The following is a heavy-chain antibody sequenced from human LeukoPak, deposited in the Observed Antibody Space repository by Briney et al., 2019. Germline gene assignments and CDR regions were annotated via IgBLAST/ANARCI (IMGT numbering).Heavy chain of an antibody. CDR1: GGTFSSYA. V-gene: IGHV1-69*13. CDR2: IIPIFGTA. CDR3: ARAKADYGDYVDYYYYGMDV. Sequence: GASVKVSCKASGGTFSSYAISWVRQAPGQGLEWMGGIIPIFGTANYAQKFQGRVTITADESTSTAYMELSSLRSEDTAVYYCARAKADYGDYVDYYYYGMDVWGQGTTVTVSS. J-gene: IGHJ6*02. D-gene: IGHD4-17*01.